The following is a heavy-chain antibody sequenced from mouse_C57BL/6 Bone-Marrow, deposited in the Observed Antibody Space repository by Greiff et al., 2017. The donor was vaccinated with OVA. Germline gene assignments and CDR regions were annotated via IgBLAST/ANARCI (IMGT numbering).Heavy chain of an antibody. D-gene: IGHD1-1*02. CDR2: IYPGDGDT. CDR3: ACYGHAMDY. J-gene: IGHJ4*01. CDR1: GYAFSSSW. V-gene: IGHV1-82*01. Sequence: QVQLKESGPELVKPGASVKISCKASGYAFSSSWMNWVKQRPGKGLEWIGRIYPGDGDTNYNGKFKGKATLTADKSSSTAYMQLSSLTSEDSAVYFCACYGHAMDYWGQGTSVTVSS.